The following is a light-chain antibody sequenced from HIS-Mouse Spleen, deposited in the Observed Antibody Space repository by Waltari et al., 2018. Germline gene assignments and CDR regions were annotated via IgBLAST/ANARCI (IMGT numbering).Light chain of an antibody. CDR2: RAS. Sequence: DIVMTQSPDSLAVSLGERATINCKSSQSVLYSSNNKNYLAWYQQKPGQPPKLLIYRASTRESGVPDRCSGSGSGTDFTLTISSLQAEDVAVYYCQQYYSTPYTFGQGTKLEIK. V-gene: IGKV4-1*01. CDR1: QSVLYSSNNKNY. J-gene: IGKJ2*01. CDR3: QQYYSTPYT.